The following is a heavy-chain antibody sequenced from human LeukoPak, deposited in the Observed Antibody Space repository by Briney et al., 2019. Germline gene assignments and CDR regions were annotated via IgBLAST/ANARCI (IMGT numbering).Heavy chain of an antibody. Sequence: SETLSLTCTVSGYSISSGYYWGWIRQPPGKGLEWIGSIFHSGNTYYSPSLKSRVTISLDKSKNQFSLILYSVTAADTAVYYCARDSGSNPGYWGQGTLVTVSS. CDR2: IFHSGNT. D-gene: IGHD6-13*01. CDR1: GYSISSGYY. V-gene: IGHV4-38-2*02. J-gene: IGHJ4*02. CDR3: ARDSGSNPGY.